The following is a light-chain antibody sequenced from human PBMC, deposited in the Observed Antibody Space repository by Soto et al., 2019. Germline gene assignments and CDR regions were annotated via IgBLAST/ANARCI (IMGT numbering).Light chain of an antibody. V-gene: IGLV2-14*01. CDR3: SSYTSSSTYV. J-gene: IGLJ1*01. CDR1: SSDVGTYNY. CDR2: EVS. Sequence: QSALTQPASVSGSPGQSITISWTGTSSDVGTYNYVSWYQLHPGKAPKLMVYEVSNRPSGVSNRFSGSKSGNTASLTISGLQAEDEADYHCSSYTSSSTYVFGTGTKLTVL.